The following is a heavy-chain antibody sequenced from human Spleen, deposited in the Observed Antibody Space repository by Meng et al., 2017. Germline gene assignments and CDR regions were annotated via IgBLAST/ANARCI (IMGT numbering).Heavy chain of an antibody. CDR2: IKSNPDGGTI. J-gene: IGHJ4*02. CDR3: SGHIDY. CDR1: GFTFTNAY. D-gene: IGHD5-12*01. V-gene: IGHV3-15*01. Sequence: GGSLRLSCTGSGFTFTNAYMTWVRQAPGKGLEWVGRIKSNPDGGTIDYAAPVKGRFTISRDDSKNTVYLQMNSLKSEDTAVYYCSGHIDYWGQGTLVTVSS.